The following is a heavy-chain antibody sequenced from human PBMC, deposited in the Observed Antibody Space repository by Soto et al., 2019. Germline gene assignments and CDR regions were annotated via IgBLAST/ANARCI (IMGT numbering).Heavy chain of an antibody. V-gene: IGHV3-21*06. J-gene: IGHJ1*01. CDR1: VFTFSSYS. CDR2: IGSSSSYI. Sequence: GWSLRDSCAASVFTFSSYSMNWVLEAPFKVLECVSSIGSSSSYIYYADSVKGRFTISRDNAKNSLYLQMNSLRAEDTAVYYCARDSGAATLLVDAEYFQHWGQGTLVTVSS. D-gene: IGHD2-15*01. CDR3: ARDSGAATLLVDAEYFQH.